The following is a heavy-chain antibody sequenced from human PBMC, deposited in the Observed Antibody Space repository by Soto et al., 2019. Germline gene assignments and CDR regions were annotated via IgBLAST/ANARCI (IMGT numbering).Heavy chain of an antibody. V-gene: IGHV1-69*01. Sequence: QVQLVQSGDEVKKPGSSMKVSCKASGGTFNSYDINWVRQAPGQGLEWMGGIIPIVESPKYAQKFQGRVTITADESTNTVYMELSSLRSEDTAMYYCARLSRPNYYDTSGFFKDNGFDPWGQGTLVTVSS. J-gene: IGHJ5*02. D-gene: IGHD3-22*01. CDR1: GGTFNSYD. CDR2: IIPIVESP. CDR3: ARLSRPNYYDTSGFFKDNGFDP.